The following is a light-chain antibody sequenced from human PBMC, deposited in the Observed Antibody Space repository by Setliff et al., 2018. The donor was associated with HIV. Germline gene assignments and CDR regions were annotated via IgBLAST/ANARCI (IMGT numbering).Light chain of an antibody. CDR1: ASNIGGNT. Sequence: QSVLTRPPSASGTPGQRVTIFCSGSASNIGGNTVNWYQHFPGTAPKLLIYNNNQRPSGVPDRFSGSKSGTSASLAISGLQSEDEADYYCAALDDSLSGWVFGGGTKVTVL. CDR2: NNN. J-gene: IGLJ3*02. CDR3: AALDDSLSGWV. V-gene: IGLV1-44*01.